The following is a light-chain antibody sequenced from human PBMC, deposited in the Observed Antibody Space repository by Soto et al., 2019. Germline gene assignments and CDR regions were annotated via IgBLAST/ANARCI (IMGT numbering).Light chain of an antibody. J-gene: IGLJ1*01. V-gene: IGLV2-14*01. CDR2: GVS. CDR1: SSDVGNFNY. Sequence: QSALTQPASVSGSPGQSITIACTGTSSDVGNFNYVSWYQQHPGKAPKLMIYGVSNRPSGVSNRFSGSKSDNTASLTVSGLQAEDEADYYCSSYSASNTLAYVFGTGTKVTVL. CDR3: SSYSASNTLAYV.